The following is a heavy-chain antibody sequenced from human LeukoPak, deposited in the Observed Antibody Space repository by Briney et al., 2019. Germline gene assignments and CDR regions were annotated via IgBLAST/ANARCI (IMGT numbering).Heavy chain of an antibody. CDR1: GLTVSSY. CDR2: IYSGGSI. D-gene: IGHD4-23*01. J-gene: IGHJ4*02. Sequence: GGSLRLSCAASGLTVSSYMSWVRQAPGEGVEWVSVIYSGGSIYYADSVKGRFTISRDKSKNTLYLQMNSLRAEDTAVYYCARPPYGGVDYWGQGTLVTVSS. CDR3: ARPPYGGVDY. V-gene: IGHV3-66*04.